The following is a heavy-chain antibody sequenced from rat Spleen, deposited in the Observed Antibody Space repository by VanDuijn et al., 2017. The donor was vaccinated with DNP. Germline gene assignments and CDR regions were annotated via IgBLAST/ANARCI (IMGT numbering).Heavy chain of an antibody. D-gene: IGHD1-12*01. CDR3: TRHRTIMPYYYAMDA. CDR1: GFTFSNYG. V-gene: IGHV5S13*01. Sequence: EVHLVASGGGLVQPGRSLKLSCSASGFTFSNYGMAWVRQTPTKGLEWVASITNTGGSTYYPDSVKGRFTISRDNAKSTLYLQMNSLRSEDTATYYCTRHRTIMPYYYAMDAWGQGVMVTVSS. J-gene: IGHJ2*01. CDR2: ITNTGGST.